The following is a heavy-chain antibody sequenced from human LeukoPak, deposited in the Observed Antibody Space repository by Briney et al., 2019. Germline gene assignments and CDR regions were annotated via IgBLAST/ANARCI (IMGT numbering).Heavy chain of an antibody. CDR2: INHSGST. V-gene: IGHV4-34*01. CDR3: ARERTRHFDY. CDR1: GGSFSGYY. J-gene: IGHJ4*02. D-gene: IGHD1-14*01. Sequence: SETLSLTCAVYGGSFSGYYWSWIRQPPGKGLEWIGEINHSGSTNYNPSLKSRVNISVDTSKNQFSLKLSSVTAADTAVYYCARERTRHFDYWGQGNLVTVSS.